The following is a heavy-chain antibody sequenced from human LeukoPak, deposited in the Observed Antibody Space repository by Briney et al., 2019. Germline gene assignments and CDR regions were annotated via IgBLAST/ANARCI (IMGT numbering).Heavy chain of an antibody. CDR2: ISGSGGST. J-gene: IGHJ4*02. V-gene: IGHV3-23*01. Sequence: PGGSLRLSCAASGFTFSSYAMSWVRQAPGKGQEGVSAISGSGGSTYYADSVKGRFTISRDNSKNTLYLQMNSLRAEDTAVYYCAKAYSGSYYFDYWGQGTLVTVSS. CDR3: AKAYSGSYYFDY. D-gene: IGHD1-26*01. CDR1: GFTFSSYA.